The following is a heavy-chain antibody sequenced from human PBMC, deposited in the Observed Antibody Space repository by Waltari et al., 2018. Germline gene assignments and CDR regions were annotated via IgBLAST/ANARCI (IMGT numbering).Heavy chain of an antibody. D-gene: IGHD3-3*01. V-gene: IGHV4-39*07. Sequence: QLQLQESGPGLVKPSETLSLTCSVPGGSISSTSHYWAWIRQPPGKGLEWIGSINYSGTTYYNLSLKSRVTLSVDTSKNQFSLKLSSVTAADTAMYFCARVARGGYYTGWFDTWGQGALVTVSS. CDR1: GGSISSTSHY. CDR2: INYSGTT. CDR3: ARVARGGYYTGWFDT. J-gene: IGHJ5*02.